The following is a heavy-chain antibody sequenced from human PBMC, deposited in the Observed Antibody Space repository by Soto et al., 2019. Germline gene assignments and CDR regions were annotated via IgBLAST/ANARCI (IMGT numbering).Heavy chain of an antibody. CDR2: IIPIFGTA. CDR3: ASFYYDSSGYYPLDY. J-gene: IGHJ4*02. Sequence: SVKVSCKASGGTFSSYAISWVRQAPGQGLEWMGGIIPIFGTANYAQKFQGRVTITADESTSTAYMELSSLRSEDTAVYYCASFYYDSSGYYPLDYWGQGTLVTVSS. V-gene: IGHV1-69*13. D-gene: IGHD3-22*01. CDR1: GGTFSSYA.